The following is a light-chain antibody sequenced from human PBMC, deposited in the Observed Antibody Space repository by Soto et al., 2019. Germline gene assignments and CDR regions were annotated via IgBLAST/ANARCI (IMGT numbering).Light chain of an antibody. V-gene: IGKV1-5*01. CDR3: QQYNSYPET. J-gene: IGKJ1*01. CDR1: QSISSW. CDR2: DAS. Sequence: DIQMTQSPSTLSASVGDRVTITCRASQSISSWLAWYQQKPGKAPKLLIYDASSLESGGPSRFSGSGSGTEFTLRISSLQPDDFATYYCQQYNSYPETFGQGTKVEIK.